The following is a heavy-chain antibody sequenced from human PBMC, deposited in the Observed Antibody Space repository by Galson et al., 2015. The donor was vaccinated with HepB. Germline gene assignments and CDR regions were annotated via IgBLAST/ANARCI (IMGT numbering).Heavy chain of an antibody. CDR3: ARPLSDYVSYYGMDV. V-gene: IGHV3-23*01. D-gene: IGHD4-17*01. CDR1: GFTFSSYA. J-gene: IGHJ6*02. Sequence: SLRLSCAASGFTFSSYAMSWVRQAPGKGLEWVSAISGSGGSTYYADSVKGRFTIARDNSKNTLYLQMNSLRAEDTAVYYCARPLSDYVSYYGMDVWGQGTTVTVSS. CDR2: ISGSGGST.